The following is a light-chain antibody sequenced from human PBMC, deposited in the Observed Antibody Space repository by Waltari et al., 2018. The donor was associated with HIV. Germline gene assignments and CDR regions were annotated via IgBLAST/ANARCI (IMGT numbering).Light chain of an antibody. CDR2: DVT. V-gene: IGLV2-11*01. J-gene: IGLJ3*02. CDR1: SSDVGGYNY. CDR3: CSYAGRYTWV. Sequence: QSALTQPRSVSGSPGQSVTISCSGTSSDVGGYNYVSWYQQHPGKAPKLMIYDVTERPSGVPDRFPGSKSGNTASLTISGLQADDEADYYCCSYAGRYTWVFGGGTELTVL.